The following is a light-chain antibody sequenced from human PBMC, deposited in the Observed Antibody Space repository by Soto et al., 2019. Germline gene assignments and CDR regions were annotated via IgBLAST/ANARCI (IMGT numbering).Light chain of an antibody. J-gene: IGLJ2*01. CDR3: SSYAGSNNFNVV. Sequence: QSALTQPPSASGSPGQSVTISCTGTSSDVGGYNYVSWYQQHPGKAPKLMIYEVSKRPSGVPDRFSGSKSGNTAPLTVSGLQAEDEADYYCSSYAGSNNFNVVFGGGTKVTVL. V-gene: IGLV2-8*01. CDR2: EVS. CDR1: SSDVGGYNY.